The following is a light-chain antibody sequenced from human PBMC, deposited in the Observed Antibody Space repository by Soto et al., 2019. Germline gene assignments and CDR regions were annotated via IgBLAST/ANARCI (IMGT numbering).Light chain of an antibody. V-gene: IGKV3-20*01. CDR2: GAS. CDR3: QQYNSWLWT. J-gene: IGKJ1*01. Sequence: EIVLTQSPGTLSLPPGERATLSCRASQTVSSARLAWFQQKPGQAPRLLIYGASSRATGIPDRFSGGGSGTEFTLIISSLQSEDAAVYYCQQYNSWLWTLGQGTKVDI. CDR1: QTVSSAR.